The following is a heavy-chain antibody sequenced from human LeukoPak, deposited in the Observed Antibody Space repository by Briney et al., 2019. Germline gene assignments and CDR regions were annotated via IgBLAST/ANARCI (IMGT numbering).Heavy chain of an antibody. CDR1: GYTFTSYY. CDR3: ARDIAADGPIDY. D-gene: IGHD6-13*01. Sequence: ASVKVSCKASGYTFTSYYMYWVRQAPGQGLEWMGIINPSGGGTSYAQRFQGRVTMTRGTSTSTVYMELSSLRSEDTAVYYCARDIAADGPIDYWGQGTLVTVSS. J-gene: IGHJ4*02. CDR2: INPSGGGT. V-gene: IGHV1-46*01.